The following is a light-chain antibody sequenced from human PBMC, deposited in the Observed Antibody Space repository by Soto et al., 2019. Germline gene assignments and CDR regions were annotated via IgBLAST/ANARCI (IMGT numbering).Light chain of an antibody. V-gene: IGLV1-44*01. CDR2: RDT. Sequence: QSVLSQEPSVSGTPGQRVAMACSGGNSNIGKNSVNWYRQVPGRAPQLLIYRDTLRSFGIPDRFSASKSDTSASLAIGGRQADDEALYYCAAWDDSLNVLVFGGGTQLTVL. J-gene: IGLJ7*01. CDR1: NSNIGKNS. CDR3: AAWDDSLNVLV.